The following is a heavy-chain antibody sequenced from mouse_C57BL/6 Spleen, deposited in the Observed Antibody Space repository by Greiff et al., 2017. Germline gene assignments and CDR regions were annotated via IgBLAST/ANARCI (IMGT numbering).Heavy chain of an antibody. J-gene: IGHJ1*03. V-gene: IGHV14-1*01. CDR3: TSSSSSSCYWYFDV. CDR1: GFNIKDYY. D-gene: IGHD1-1*01. CDR2: IDPEDGDT. Sequence: VQLQQSGAELVRPGASVKLSCTASGFNIKDYYMHWVKQRPEQGLEWIGRIDPEDGDTEYAPKFQGKATMTADTSSNTAYMQLSSLTSEDTAVYYCTSSSSSSCYWYFDVWGTGTTLTVSS.